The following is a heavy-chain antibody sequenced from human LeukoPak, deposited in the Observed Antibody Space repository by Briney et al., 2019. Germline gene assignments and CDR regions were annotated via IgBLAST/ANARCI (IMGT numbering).Heavy chain of an antibody. CDR3: ARTYPRKTHNDAFDI. V-gene: IGHV3-7*01. Sequence: PGGSLRLSCAASGFTFSSYWMSWVRQAPGKGLEWVANIKQDGSEKYYVHSVKGRFTISRDNAKNSLYLQMNSLRAEDTAVYYCARTYPRKTHNDAFDIWGQGTMVTVSS. D-gene: IGHD2-21*01. J-gene: IGHJ3*02. CDR2: IKQDGSEK. CDR1: GFTFSSYW.